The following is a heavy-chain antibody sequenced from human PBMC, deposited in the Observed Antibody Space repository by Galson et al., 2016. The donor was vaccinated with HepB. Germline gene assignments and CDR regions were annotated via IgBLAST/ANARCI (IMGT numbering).Heavy chain of an antibody. CDR1: GFTFSNYG. V-gene: IGHV3-33*01. D-gene: IGHD3-16*01. J-gene: IGHJ4*02. CDR2: IWFDGRNK. CDR3: ARDDHYGVYFDH. Sequence: SLRLSCAGSGFTFSNYGMHWVRQAPGKGLEWGSNIWFDGRNKYYGDSVKGRFTMFRDNSKNQLYLQMNSLRAGDTAVYYCARDDHYGVYFDHWGQGTLVTVSS.